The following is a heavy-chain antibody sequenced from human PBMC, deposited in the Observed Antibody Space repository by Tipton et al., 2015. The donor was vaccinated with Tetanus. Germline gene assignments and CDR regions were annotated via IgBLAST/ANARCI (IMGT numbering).Heavy chain of an antibody. CDR2: VHKNGST. CDR1: GDSITRGPYY. J-gene: IGHJ4*02. CDR3: ARLREIVSRSGWAFDY. D-gene: IGHD5/OR15-5a*01. V-gene: IGHV4-61*01. Sequence: TLSLTCTLSGDSITRGPYYWSWIRQSPGKGLEWMGHVHKNGSTNYNPSLKSRLTMSLDSSKNQFSLRLASVTSADTAVYYCARLREIVSRSGWAFDYWGQGILVTVSS.